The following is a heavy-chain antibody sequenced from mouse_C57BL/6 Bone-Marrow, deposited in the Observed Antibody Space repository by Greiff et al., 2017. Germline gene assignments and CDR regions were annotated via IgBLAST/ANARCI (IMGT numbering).Heavy chain of an antibody. D-gene: IGHD1-1*01. Sequence: QVQLQQSGAALAKPGASVKLSCKASGSTFTTYWMPGVNQRPGPGLEWIGYINPSSGYTKYNQKFKDKATVAADKSSSTAYRRLRGLTYEDAADYDCARKRGTTVISYWYIDFWGTGTAVTVAS. V-gene: IGHV1-7*01. J-gene: IGHJ1*03. CDR2: INPSSGYT. CDR1: GSTFTTYW. CDR3: ARKRGTTVISYWYIDF.